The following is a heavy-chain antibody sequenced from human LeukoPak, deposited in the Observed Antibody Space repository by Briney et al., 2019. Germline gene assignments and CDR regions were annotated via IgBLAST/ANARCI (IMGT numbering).Heavy chain of an antibody. V-gene: IGHV4-4*09. CDR1: GGSISSYY. Sequence: SETLSLTCTVSGGSISSYYWSWIRQPPGKGLEWIGYIYTSGSTNYNPSLESRVTISVDTSKNQFSLKLSSVTAADTAVYYCARGLDYDFSWLDPWGQGTLVTVSS. J-gene: IGHJ5*02. D-gene: IGHD3-3*01. CDR3: ARGLDYDFSWLDP. CDR2: IYTSGST.